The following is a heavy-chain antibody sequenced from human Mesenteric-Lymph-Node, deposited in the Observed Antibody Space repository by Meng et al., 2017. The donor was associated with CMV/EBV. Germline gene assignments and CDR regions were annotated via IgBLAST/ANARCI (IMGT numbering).Heavy chain of an antibody. Sequence: GGSLRLSCAASGFSFTNAWMNWVRQAPGKGLEWVGRIYSKTDGGTTDYAAPVKGRFTISRDDSKNTGYLQMNSLKTEDTAVYYCVTDRCTSTRCYRDYYSGMDVWGQGNTVTVSS. CDR1: GFSFTNAW. CDR3: VTDRCTSTRCYRDYYSGMDV. J-gene: IGHJ6*02. CDR2: IYSKTDGGTT. V-gene: IGHV3-15*01. D-gene: IGHD2-2*01.